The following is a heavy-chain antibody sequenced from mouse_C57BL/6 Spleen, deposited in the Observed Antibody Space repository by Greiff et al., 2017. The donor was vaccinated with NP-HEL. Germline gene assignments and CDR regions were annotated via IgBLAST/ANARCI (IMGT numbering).Heavy chain of an antibody. CDR3: ARFGERGYAMDY. CDR2: IDPSDSYT. Sequence: QVQLQQPGAELVMPGASVKLSCKASGYTFTSYWMHWVKQRPGQGLEWIGEIDPSDSYTNYNQKFKGKSTLTVDKSSSTAYMQLSSLTSEDSAVYYCARFGERGYAMDYWGQGTSVTVSS. CDR1: GYTFTSYW. J-gene: IGHJ4*01. V-gene: IGHV1-69*01.